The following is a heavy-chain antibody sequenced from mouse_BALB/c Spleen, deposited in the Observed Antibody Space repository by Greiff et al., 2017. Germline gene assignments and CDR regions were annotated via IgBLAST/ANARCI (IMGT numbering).Heavy chain of an antibody. Sequence: QVQLQQSGADLARPGASVKMSCKASGYTFTSYTMHWVKQRPGQGLEWIGYINPSSGYTNYNQKFKDKATLTADKSSSTAYMQLNSLTSEDSAVYYCARGGTARAAFAYWGQGTLVTVSA. V-gene: IGHV1-4*01. CDR3: ARGGTARAAFAY. D-gene: IGHD3-2*01. CDR1: GYTFTSYT. CDR2: INPSSGYT. J-gene: IGHJ3*01.